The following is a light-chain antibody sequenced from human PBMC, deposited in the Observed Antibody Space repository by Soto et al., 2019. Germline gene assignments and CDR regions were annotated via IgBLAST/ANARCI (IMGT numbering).Light chain of an antibody. CDR3: QQFSSSPLT. Sequence: EIVLTQSPRTLSLSPAERATLSCRARQSIASSYLAWYQQKPGLPPRLLLYRTFNRATGIPDSFSASGSGTVFTLTISRLEPEDFAVYFCQQFSSSPLTFGGGTKVDIK. V-gene: IGKV3-20*01. CDR2: RTF. CDR1: QSIASSY. J-gene: IGKJ4*01.